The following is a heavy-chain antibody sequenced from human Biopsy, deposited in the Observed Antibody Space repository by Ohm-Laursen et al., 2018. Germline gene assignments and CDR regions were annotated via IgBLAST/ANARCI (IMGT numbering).Heavy chain of an antibody. CDR3: ARDSRGGHLNTTLITGKNLDS. CDR1: GESFNGYY. J-gene: IGHJ4*02. CDR2: IYYTGST. V-gene: IGHV4-59*01. D-gene: IGHD3-16*01. Sequence: TLSLTCSAYGESFNGYYWTWIRQSPGKGLEWIGYIYYTGSTNYNPSVKSRVTISVDTSKNQFSLKLNSVTAADTAVYFCARDSRGGHLNTTLITGKNLDSWGQGILVTVSS.